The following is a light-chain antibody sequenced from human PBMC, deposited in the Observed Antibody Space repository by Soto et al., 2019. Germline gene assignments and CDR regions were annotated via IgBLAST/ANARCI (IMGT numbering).Light chain of an antibody. CDR1: QSVSSY. CDR2: DAS. J-gene: IGKJ1*01. V-gene: IGKV3-15*01. CDR3: QQYNDWPLT. Sequence: EIVLTQSPATLSLSPGERATLSCGASQSVSSYLAWYQQKPGQAPRLLIYDASNRATGIPARFSGTGSGTEFTLTISSLQSEDLALYYCQQYNDWPLTFGQGTKVDIK.